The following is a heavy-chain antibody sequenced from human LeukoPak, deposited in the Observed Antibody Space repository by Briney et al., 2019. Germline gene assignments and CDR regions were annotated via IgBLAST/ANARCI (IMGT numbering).Heavy chain of an antibody. Sequence: ASVKVSCKASGYIFTDYYMHWVRQAPGQELGWMGRINPNSGGTNYAQKFQGRVTMTRDTSTSTVYMELSSLRSEDTAVYYCARDLSPQSVPAAMPGDYWGQGTLVTVSS. CDR3: ARDLSPQSVPAAMPGDY. CDR2: INPNSGGT. J-gene: IGHJ4*02. CDR1: GYIFTDYY. D-gene: IGHD2-2*01. V-gene: IGHV1/OR15-1*04.